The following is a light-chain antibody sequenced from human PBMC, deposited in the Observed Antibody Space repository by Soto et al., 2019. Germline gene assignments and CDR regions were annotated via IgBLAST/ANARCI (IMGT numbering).Light chain of an antibody. J-gene: IGLJ1*01. CDR3: QSYDTGLSGHDV. V-gene: IGLV1-40*01. CDR1: SSNIGAGYD. CDR2: GNS. Sequence: QSVLTQPPSVSGAPGQRITISCTGSSSNIGAGYDVHWYQQLPGTAPKLLMYGNSNRPSGVPDRFSGSKSGTSASLAITGLQAEDEGEYYCQSYDTGLSGHDVFATGTKLTVL.